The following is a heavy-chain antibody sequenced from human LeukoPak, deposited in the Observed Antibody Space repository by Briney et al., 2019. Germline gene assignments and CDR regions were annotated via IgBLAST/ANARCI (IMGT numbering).Heavy chain of an antibody. CDR3: ARQEGWVGNPRQH. Sequence: SETLSLTCTVSGGSISSSSYYWGWIRQPPGKGLEWIGSIYYSGSTYYNPSLKSRVTISVDTSKNQFSLKLSSVTAADTAVDYRARQEGWVGNPRQHLGPGPLVTVSS. D-gene: IGHD4-23*01. CDR2: IYYSGST. CDR1: GGSISSSSYY. V-gene: IGHV4-39*01. J-gene: IGHJ1*01.